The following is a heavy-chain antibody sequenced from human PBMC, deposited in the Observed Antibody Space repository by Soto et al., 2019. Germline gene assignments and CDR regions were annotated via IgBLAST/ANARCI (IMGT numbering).Heavy chain of an antibody. J-gene: IGHJ4*02. CDR3: ARGGGSYSFDY. D-gene: IGHD1-26*01. Sequence: TLCISCTFSVTSFTVGGYSWSGIRLTPGKGLEWIGYINHLETTYYNPSFESRLTLSIDRAKNHFSLKLHSMSAADRAVDFCARGGGSYSFDYWGQGIMVTVSS. CDR1: VTSFTVGGYS. CDR2: INHLETT. V-gene: IGHV4-30-2*01.